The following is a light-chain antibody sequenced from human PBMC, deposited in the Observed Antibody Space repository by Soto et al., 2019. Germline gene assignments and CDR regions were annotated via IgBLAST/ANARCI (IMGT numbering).Light chain of an antibody. Sequence: EIVLTQSPGTLSLSPGERATLFCRASQSVSSGYLAWYQQKPGQAPRLLIYGASSRATDIPARFSGGGSGTDFTRTISSRQPDTVATYYCQQYNSYPWAFGQGTKVEIK. CDR1: QSVSSGY. J-gene: IGKJ1*01. V-gene: IGKV3-20*01. CDR2: GAS. CDR3: QQYNSYPWA.